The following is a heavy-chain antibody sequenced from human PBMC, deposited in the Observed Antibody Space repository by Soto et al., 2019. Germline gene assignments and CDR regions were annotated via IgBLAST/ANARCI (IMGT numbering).Heavy chain of an antibody. CDR1: GYTFTRHD. Sequence: ASVKVSCKASGYTFTRHDINWMRQATGQGLEWMGWMNPNSGHTNYAQKFQGRVTMTRNTSINTAYMELSSLTSEDTAVYYCARNVPPRGLFDYWGQGTSVTVSS. D-gene: IGHD2-21*01. J-gene: IGHJ4*02. CDR2: MNPNSGHT. V-gene: IGHV1-8*01. CDR3: ARNVPPRGLFDY.